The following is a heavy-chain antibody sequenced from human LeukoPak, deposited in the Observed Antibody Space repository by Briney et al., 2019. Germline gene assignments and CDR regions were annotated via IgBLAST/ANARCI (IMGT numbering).Heavy chain of an antibody. CDR2: ISAYNGNT. V-gene: IGHV1-18*01. CDR3: ARVWITMVRGVIGPYWFDP. J-gene: IGHJ5*02. D-gene: IGHD3-10*01. Sequence: ASVKVSCKASGYTFTSYGISWVRQAPGQGLEWMGWISAYNGNTNNAQKLQGRVTMTTDTSTSTAYMEMRSMRSDDTGVYYCARVWITMVRGVIGPYWFDPWGQGTLVTVSS. CDR1: GYTFTSYG.